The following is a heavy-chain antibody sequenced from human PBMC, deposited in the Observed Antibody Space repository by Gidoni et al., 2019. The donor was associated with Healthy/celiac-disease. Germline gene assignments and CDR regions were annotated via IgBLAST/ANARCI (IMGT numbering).Heavy chain of an antibody. D-gene: IGHD2-15*01. CDR3: AKGSVVVAATQDYFDY. CDR2: ISWNSGSI. Sequence: EVQLLESGGGLVQPGRSLILSCAASGFPFDDYAMHWVRQAPGKGLEWVSGISWNSGSIGYADSVKGRFTISRDNAKNSLYLQMNSLRAEDTALYYCAKGSVVVAATQDYFDYWGQGTLVTVSS. J-gene: IGHJ4*02. V-gene: IGHV3-9*01. CDR1: GFPFDDYA.